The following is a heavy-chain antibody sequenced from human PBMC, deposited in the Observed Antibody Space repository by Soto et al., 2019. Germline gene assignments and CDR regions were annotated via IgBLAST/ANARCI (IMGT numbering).Heavy chain of an antibody. D-gene: IGHD2-2*01. CDR1: GGTFSSYA. CDR3: ARDLLYCSNTSCAGDWFDP. V-gene: IGHV1-69*06. CDR2: IIPIFGTS. Sequence: QVQLVQSGAEVKKPGSSVKVSCKASGGTFSSYAISWVRQSPGQGLAWMGGIIPIFGTSNYAQKFQGRVTITAEKSTSTANMELSSRRSEDTAVYYCARDLLYCSNTSCAGDWFDPWGQGTLVIVAS. J-gene: IGHJ5*02.